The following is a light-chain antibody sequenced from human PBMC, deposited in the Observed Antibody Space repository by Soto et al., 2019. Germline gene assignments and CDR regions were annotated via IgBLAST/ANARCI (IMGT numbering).Light chain of an antibody. CDR1: QSVGSSY. V-gene: IGKV3-20*01. J-gene: IGKJ1*01. CDR2: DAS. Sequence: EIVLTQSPGTLSLSPGERATLSCRASQSVGSSYLAWYQQKPGQAPRLLIYDASNRATGIPDRFSGSGSGTDFTLTINGLGAEDFAVYHCQQHASLPWTFGQGTKVDIK. CDR3: QQHASLPWT.